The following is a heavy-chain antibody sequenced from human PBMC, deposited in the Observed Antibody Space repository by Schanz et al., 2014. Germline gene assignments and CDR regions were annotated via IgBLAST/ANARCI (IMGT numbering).Heavy chain of an antibody. CDR1: GFTFSSYA. V-gene: IGHV3-23*01. Sequence: EVQLLESGGGLVQPGGSLRLSCAASGFTFSSYAMSWVRQAPGKGLEWVSSFNDGGVNKYYADSVKGRFTISSDNSKSTLYRQRSSLRAEDTAVYYCAKSQGSSFDSWGQGTLVTVSS. J-gene: IGHJ4*02. D-gene: IGHD6-13*01. CDR3: AKSQGSSFDS. CDR2: FNDGGVNK.